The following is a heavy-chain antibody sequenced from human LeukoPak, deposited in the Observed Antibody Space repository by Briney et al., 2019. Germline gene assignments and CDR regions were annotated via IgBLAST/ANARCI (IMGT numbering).Heavy chain of an antibody. CDR2: ISGSGGST. CDR3: AKNCDSSPSRLFYFDY. CDR1: GFTFSHFW. V-gene: IGHV3-23*01. Sequence: PGGSLRLSCAASGFTFSHFWMSWVRQAPRKGLEWVSAISGSGGSTYYADSVKGRFTISRDNSKNTLYLQMNSLRAEDTAVYYCAKNCDSSPSRLFYFDYWGQGTLVTVSS. D-gene: IGHD3-22*01. J-gene: IGHJ4*02.